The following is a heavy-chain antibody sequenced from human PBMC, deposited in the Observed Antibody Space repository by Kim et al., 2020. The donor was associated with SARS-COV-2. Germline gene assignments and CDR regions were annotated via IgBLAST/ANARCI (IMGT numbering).Heavy chain of an antibody. Sequence: GGSLRLSCAASGFTLSSYAMSWVRQAPGKGLEWVSATPAGGGSPSYTDSVKGRFTISRDNSKNTLYLQMNSLKAEDTAVYYCAKRLAVAGSFEYWGQGTLVTVSS. CDR2: TPAGGGSP. CDR3: AKRLAVAGSFEY. D-gene: IGHD6-19*01. CDR1: GFTLSSYA. J-gene: IGHJ4*02. V-gene: IGHV3-23*01.